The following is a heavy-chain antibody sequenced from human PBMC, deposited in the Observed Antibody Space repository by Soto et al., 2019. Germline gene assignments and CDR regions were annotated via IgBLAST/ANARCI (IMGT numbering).Heavy chain of an antibody. CDR3: ARGGISMAWNYYYYGMDV. J-gene: IGHJ6*02. D-gene: IGHD2-8*01. CDR2: IIPTGST. V-gene: IGHV4-34*01. Sequence: TLSLTCAVSGASVSGQYWSWIRQPPGKGLEWVGEIIPTGSTTYNPSLKSRLSFSLDTSKNHFSLNLTSVSVADTAVYYCARGGISMAWNYYYYGMDVWGQGTTVTVSS. CDR1: GASVSGQY.